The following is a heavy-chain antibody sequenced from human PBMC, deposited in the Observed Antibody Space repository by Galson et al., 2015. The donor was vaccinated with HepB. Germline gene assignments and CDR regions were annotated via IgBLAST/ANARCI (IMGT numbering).Heavy chain of an antibody. J-gene: IGHJ5*02. CDR1: GGTFSIYA. V-gene: IGHV1-69*13. Sequence: SVKVSCKASGGTFSIYAVTWVRQAPGQGLEWMGGIIPVLGTTNYAQKFQGRVTITADESTTTVYMDLRSLKSEDAAMYYCTSNVNTNNHPWGQGTLVTVSS. CDR2: IIPVLGTT. D-gene: IGHD1-14*01. CDR3: TSNVNTNNHP.